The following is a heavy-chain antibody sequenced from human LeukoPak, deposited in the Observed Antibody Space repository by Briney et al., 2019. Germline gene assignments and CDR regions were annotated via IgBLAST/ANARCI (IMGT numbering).Heavy chain of an antibody. V-gene: IGHV4-34*01. CDR2: INHSGSA. Sequence: SETLSLTCNVSGASITGYYWSWIRQPAGKGLEWIGEINHSGSANYNPSLKSRVTILLDTSKNQFSLNLSSVTAADTAVYYCARRPRGVIIKTWFDSWGQGTLVTVSS. CDR3: ARRPRGVIIKTWFDS. J-gene: IGHJ5*01. CDR1: GASITGYY. D-gene: IGHD3-10*01.